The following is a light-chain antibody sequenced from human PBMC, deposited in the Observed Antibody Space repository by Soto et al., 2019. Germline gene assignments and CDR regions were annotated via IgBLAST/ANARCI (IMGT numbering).Light chain of an antibody. CDR1: SSDVGGYNY. V-gene: IGLV2-8*01. Sequence: QSALTQPPSASGSPGQSVAISCTGTSSDVGGYNYVSWYQQHPGKAPKLMIYGVNKRPSGVPDRCSGSKSGNSASLTDSGLQDEDEADYYCSSYAGSSNVFGTGTKLTVL. CDR2: GVN. J-gene: IGLJ1*01. CDR3: SSYAGSSNV.